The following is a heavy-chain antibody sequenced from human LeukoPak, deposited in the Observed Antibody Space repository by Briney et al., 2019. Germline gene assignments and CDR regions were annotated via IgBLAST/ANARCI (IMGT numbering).Heavy chain of an antibody. CDR2: IYYSGST. D-gene: IGHD3-10*01. Sequence: PSETLSLTCTVSGGSISSSNYWGWIRQPPGKGLEWIGSIYYSGSTYYNPSLKSRVTISVDKSKNQFSLKLSSVTAADTAVYYCARGALWFGELLRSFDYWGQGTLVTVSS. V-gene: IGHV4-39*07. CDR1: GGSISSSNY. CDR3: ARGALWFGELLRSFDY. J-gene: IGHJ4*02.